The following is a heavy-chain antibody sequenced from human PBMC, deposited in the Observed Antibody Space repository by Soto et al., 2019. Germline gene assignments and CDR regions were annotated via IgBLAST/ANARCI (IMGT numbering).Heavy chain of an antibody. CDR3: AFWSGFNDAFDI. CDR1: GGSISSSSYY. V-gene: IGHV4-39*01. CDR2: IYYSGST. Sequence: SETLSLTCTVSGGSISSSSYYWGWIRQPPGKGLEWIGSIYYSGSTYYNPSLKSRVTISVDTSKNQFSLKLSSVTAADTAVYYCAFWSGFNDAFDIWGQGTMVTVSS. J-gene: IGHJ3*02. D-gene: IGHD3-3*01.